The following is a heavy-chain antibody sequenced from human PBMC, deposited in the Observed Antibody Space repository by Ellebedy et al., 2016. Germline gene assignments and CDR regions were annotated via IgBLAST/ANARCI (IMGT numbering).Heavy chain of an antibody. CDR2: IDPSSGDT. Sequence: ASVKVSCKASGDTFTRYHIHWVRQAPGQGLEWLGIIDPSSGDTSFAQRVQGRVTLTSDASTTTVYMNLFSLKSEDTALYYCARDRRTSSEGMDVWGQGTTVTVSS. V-gene: IGHV1-46*01. J-gene: IGHJ6*02. CDR3: ARDRRTSSEGMDV. CDR1: GDTFTRYH. D-gene: IGHD6-6*01.